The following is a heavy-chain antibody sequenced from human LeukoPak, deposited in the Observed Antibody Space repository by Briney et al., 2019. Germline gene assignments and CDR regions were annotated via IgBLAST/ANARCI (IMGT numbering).Heavy chain of an antibody. CDR1: GGSISSYY. J-gene: IGHJ4*02. CDR2: IYYSGST. V-gene: IGHV4-59*01. CDR3: ARATRGTWLQFDY. D-gene: IGHD5-12*01. Sequence: PSGTLSLTCTVSGGSISSYYWSWIRQPPGKGLEWIGYIYYSGSTNYNPSLKSRVTISVDTSKNQFSLKLSSVTAADTAVYYCARATRGTWLQFDYWGQGTLVTVSS.